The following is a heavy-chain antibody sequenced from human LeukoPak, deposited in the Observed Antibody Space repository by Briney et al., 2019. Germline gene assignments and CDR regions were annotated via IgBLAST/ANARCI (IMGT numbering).Heavy chain of an antibody. CDR1: GFTVSSNY. CDR3: ARRAGVYWDEYSSSSGAFDI. CDR2: IYYSGST. D-gene: IGHD6-6*01. Sequence: GSLRLSCAASGFTVSSNYMSWIRQPPGKGLEWIGYIYYSGSTNYNPSLKSRVTISVDTSKNQFSLKLSSVTAADTAVYYCARRAGVYWDEYSSSSGAFDIWGQGTMVTVSS. V-gene: IGHV4-59*08. J-gene: IGHJ3*02.